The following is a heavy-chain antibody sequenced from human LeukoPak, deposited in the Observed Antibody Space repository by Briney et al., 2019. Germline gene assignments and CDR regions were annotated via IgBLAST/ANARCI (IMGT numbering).Heavy chain of an antibody. V-gene: IGHV3-53*01. CDR1: GFTVSSNY. CDR2: IYSGGST. Sequence: GGSLRLSCAASGFTVSSNYMSWVRQAPGKGLEWVSVIYSGGSTNYADSVKGRFTISRDNSKNTLYLQMNSLRAEDTAVYYCARDDCSSTSCHHGAFDIWGQGTKVTVSS. D-gene: IGHD2-2*01. J-gene: IGHJ3*02. CDR3: ARDDCSSTSCHHGAFDI.